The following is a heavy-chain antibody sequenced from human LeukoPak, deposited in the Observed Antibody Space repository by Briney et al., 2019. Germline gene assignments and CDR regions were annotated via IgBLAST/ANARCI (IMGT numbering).Heavy chain of an antibody. J-gene: IGHJ4*02. CDR2: IDPSDSYT. CDR3: ARDYYDSSGIDH. V-gene: IGHV5-10-1*01. D-gene: IGHD3-22*01. CDR1: GYSFTSYW. Sequence: GESLKISCKGSGYSFTSYWISWVRQMPGKGLEWMGRIDPSDSYTNYSPSFQGHVTISADKSISTAYLQWSSLKVSDTAMYYCARDYYDSSGIDHWGQGTLVTVSS.